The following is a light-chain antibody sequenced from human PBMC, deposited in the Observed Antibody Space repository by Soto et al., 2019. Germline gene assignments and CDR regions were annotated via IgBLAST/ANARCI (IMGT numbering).Light chain of an antibody. CDR3: CSYAGTYTGV. V-gene: IGLV2-11*01. CDR2: DVN. Sequence: QSALTQPRSVSGSPGQSVTISCTGTGSNVGAYNYVSWYQQHPGKAPKLMIYDVNKRPSGVPDRFSGSKSDNTASLTISGIQADDEADYFCCSYAGTYTGVFGGGTKVTVL. J-gene: IGLJ3*02. CDR1: GSNVGAYNY.